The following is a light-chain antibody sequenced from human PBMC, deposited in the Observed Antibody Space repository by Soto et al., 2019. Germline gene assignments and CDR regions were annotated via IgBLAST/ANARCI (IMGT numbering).Light chain of an antibody. Sequence: EIVMTQAPATMYVSPGVRATLSCRASQSVSSNLAWYQQKPGQAPRLLIYGASTRATGIPARFSGSGSGTEFTLTISSLQSEDVAVYYCQQYNNWLRTFGPGTKVDIK. CDR2: GAS. J-gene: IGKJ3*01. CDR1: QSVSSN. CDR3: QQYNNWLRT. V-gene: IGKV3-15*01.